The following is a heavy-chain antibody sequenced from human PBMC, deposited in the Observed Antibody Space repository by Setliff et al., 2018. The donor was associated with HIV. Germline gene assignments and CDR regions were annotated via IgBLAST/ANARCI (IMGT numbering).Heavy chain of an antibody. J-gene: IGHJ6*03. CDR3: NIYYYYYMDV. CDR2: VYDSGGT. V-gene: IGHV4-59*08. Sequence: SETLSLTCTVSGGSISSQYWSWIRQTPGKGLESIGYVYDSGGTNYNPCLKSRVTISVDTSKNQFSLRLSSVTAADRAVYYCNIYYYYYMDVWGKGTTVTVSS. CDR1: GGSISSQY.